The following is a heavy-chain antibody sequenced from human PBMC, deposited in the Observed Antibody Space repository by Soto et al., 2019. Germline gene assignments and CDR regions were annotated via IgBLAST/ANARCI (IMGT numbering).Heavy chain of an antibody. CDR2: IYPGDSDT. CDR3: AASIFYYGMDV. CDR1: GYTFTNYW. V-gene: IGHV5-51*01. J-gene: IGHJ6*02. Sequence: GDSLKISCKGSGYTFTNYWIGWVRQMPGKGPEWMGIIYPGDSDTKYNPSFQGQVTISADKSITTTYLQWSSLKASDTAIYYCAASIFYYGMDVWGQGTKVTVS.